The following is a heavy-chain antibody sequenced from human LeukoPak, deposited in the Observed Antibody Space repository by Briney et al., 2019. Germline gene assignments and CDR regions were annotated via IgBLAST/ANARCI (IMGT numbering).Heavy chain of an antibody. D-gene: IGHD5-12*01. Sequence: SETLSLTCTVSGGSISGSYLTWIRQPAGKGLEWIGRIYTSGYSNYNPSLKSRLTMSLDTSKNQFSLKLSSVTAADTAVYYCARWLRGYSGYDYWYFDLWGRGTLVTVSS. J-gene: IGHJ2*01. CDR3: ARWLRGYSGYDYWYFDL. V-gene: IGHV4-4*07. CDR2: IYTSGYS. CDR1: GGSISGSY.